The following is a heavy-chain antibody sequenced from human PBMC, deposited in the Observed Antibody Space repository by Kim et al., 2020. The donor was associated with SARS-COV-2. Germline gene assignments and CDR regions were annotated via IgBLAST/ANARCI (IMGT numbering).Heavy chain of an antibody. CDR3: ARQGPSFYGSGTFYY. V-gene: IGHV4-39*01. CDR2: VYYSWTT. Sequence: SETLSLTCAITGDSITSGSSYWGWLRQPPGKGLEWIGYVYYSWTTYSNPSLKCRATISVDASRNQFSLNLKAVRDTDTAVYYCARQGPSFYGSGTFYYWGQGTLVTVSS. D-gene: IGHD3-10*01. J-gene: IGHJ4*02. CDR1: GDSITSGSSY.